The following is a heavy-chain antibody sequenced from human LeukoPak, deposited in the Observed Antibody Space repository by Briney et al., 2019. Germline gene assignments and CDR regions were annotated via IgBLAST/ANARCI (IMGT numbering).Heavy chain of an antibody. Sequence: AVSLTLSCSPSAFTFSNNWMRRVRQAPGKGPEWVAKKKQDGSEKYYVDSVKGRFTISRDNGKDSLDLQMNSLRAEDTAVYYCARGGSLLFDFWGQGTLVTVSS. D-gene: IGHD3-16*01. J-gene: IGHJ4*02. CDR3: ARGGSLLFDF. CDR2: KKQDGSEK. CDR1: AFTFSNNW. V-gene: IGHV3-7*01.